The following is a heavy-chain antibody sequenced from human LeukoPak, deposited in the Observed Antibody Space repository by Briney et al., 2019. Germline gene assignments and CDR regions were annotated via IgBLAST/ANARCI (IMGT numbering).Heavy chain of an antibody. V-gene: IGHV3-7*01. CDR3: ARDGDNDYGDFYFDY. CDR1: GFTFSSYW. Sequence: PGGSLRLSCAASGFTFSSYWMSWVRQAPGKGLEWVANIKLDGSEKYYVDSVKGRFTISRDNAKNSLYLQMNSLRAEDTAVYYCARDGDNDYGDFYFDYWGQGTLVTVSS. CDR2: IKLDGSEK. D-gene: IGHD4-17*01. J-gene: IGHJ4*02.